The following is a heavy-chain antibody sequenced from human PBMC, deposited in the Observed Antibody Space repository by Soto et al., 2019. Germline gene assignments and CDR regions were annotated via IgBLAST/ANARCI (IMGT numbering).Heavy chain of an antibody. CDR3: ARGRYCSGGSCYDGFDY. V-gene: IGHV1-8*02. J-gene: IGHJ4*02. CDR2: MNPNSGNT. D-gene: IGHD2-15*01. CDR1: GYTFTSYG. Sequence: ASVKVSCKASGYTFTSYGISWVRQAPGQGLGWMGWMNPNSGNTGYAQKFQGRVTMTRNTSISTAYMELSSLRSEDTAVYYCARGRYCSGGSCYDGFDYWGQGTLVTVSS.